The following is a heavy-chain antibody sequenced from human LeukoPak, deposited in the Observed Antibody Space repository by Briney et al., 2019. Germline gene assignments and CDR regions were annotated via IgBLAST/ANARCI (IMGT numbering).Heavy chain of an antibody. CDR2: IRYDGSNK. Sequence: GGSLRLSCAASGFTFSSYGMHWVRQAPGKGLEWVAFIRYDGSNKYYADSVKGRFTISRDNSKNTLYLQVNSLRAEDTAVYYCAKVSCSSTSCLMDVWGKGTTVTVSS. J-gene: IGHJ6*04. V-gene: IGHV3-30*02. D-gene: IGHD2-2*01. CDR3: AKVSCSSTSCLMDV. CDR1: GFTFSSYG.